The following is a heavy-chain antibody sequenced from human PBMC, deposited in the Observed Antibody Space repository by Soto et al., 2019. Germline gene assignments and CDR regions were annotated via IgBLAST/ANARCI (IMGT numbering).Heavy chain of an antibody. D-gene: IGHD6-13*01. Sequence: QVQLVESGGGVVQPGRSLRLSCAASGFTFSSYGMHWVRQAPGKGLEWVAVISYDGSNKYYADSVKGRFTISRDNSKNTLYLQMNSLRAEDTAVYYCAKDLIAAAGIAVFDYWGQGTLDTVSS. CDR3: AKDLIAAAGIAVFDY. CDR1: GFTFSSYG. V-gene: IGHV3-30*18. J-gene: IGHJ4*02. CDR2: ISYDGSNK.